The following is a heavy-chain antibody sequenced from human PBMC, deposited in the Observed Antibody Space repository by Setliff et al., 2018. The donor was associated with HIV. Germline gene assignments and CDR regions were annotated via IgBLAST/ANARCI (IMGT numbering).Heavy chain of an antibody. CDR2: IYHSGST. V-gene: IGHV4-38-2*01. CDR3: ARSRPFFDI. Sequence: SETLSLTFAVSGYSISSGYYWGWIRQPPGKGLEWIGSIYHSGSTYYNPSLKSRVTISVDTSKNQFSLKLSSVTAADTAVYYCARSRPFFDIWGQGTMVPSPQ. CDR1: GYSISSGYY. J-gene: IGHJ3*02.